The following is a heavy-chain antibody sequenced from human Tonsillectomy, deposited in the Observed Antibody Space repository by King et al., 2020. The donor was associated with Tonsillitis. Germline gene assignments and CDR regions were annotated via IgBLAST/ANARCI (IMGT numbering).Heavy chain of an antibody. CDR1: GGSISSSSYY. CDR3: ARPRDSSGYYDY. V-gene: IGHV4-39*01. D-gene: IGHD3-22*01. CDR2: IYYGGST. J-gene: IGHJ4*02. Sequence: QLQESGPGLVKPSETLSLTCTVSGGSISSSSYYWGWIRQPPGKGLEWIGRIYYGGSTYYNPSLKSRVTISVDTAKNQFSLKLSSVTAADTAVYYCARPRDSSGYYDYWGQGTLVTVSS.